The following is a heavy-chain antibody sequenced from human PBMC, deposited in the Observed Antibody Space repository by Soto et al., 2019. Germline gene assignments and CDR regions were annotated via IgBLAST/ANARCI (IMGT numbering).Heavy chain of an antibody. V-gene: IGHV4-38-2*01. CDR3: ARVLSDDSVWRSYSYNNVGAFDI. CDR2: IYHSGST. D-gene: IGHD3-16*01. Sequence: SETLSLTCAVSGYSISSGYYWGWIRQPPGKGLEWIGSIYHSGSTYYNPSLKSRVTISVDTSKNQFSLKLSSVTAADTAVYYCARVLSDDSVWRSYSYNNVGAFDIWGQGTMVTVSS. J-gene: IGHJ3*02. CDR1: GYSISSGYY.